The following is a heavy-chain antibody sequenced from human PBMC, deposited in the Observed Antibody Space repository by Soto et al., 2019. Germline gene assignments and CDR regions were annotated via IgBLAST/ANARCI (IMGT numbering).Heavy chain of an antibody. Sequence: ASVKVSCKAFGYTFTAYNIHWLRQAPGQGLEWMGWINAGNGNTRSSRKFQGRVIITRDTSATTAYLQMDSLKVEDTAVYYCARDVDRTSHLNWFDPWGQGVMVTVSS. CDR1: GYTFTAYN. V-gene: IGHV1-3*01. CDR3: ARDVDRTSHLNWFDP. D-gene: IGHD5-12*01. J-gene: IGHJ5*02. CDR2: INAGNGNT.